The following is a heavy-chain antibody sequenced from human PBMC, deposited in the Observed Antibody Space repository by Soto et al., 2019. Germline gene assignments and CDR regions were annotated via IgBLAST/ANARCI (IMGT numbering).Heavy chain of an antibody. Sequence: QVQLQESGPGLVKPSQTLSLTCTVSGDSISSNNNYWSWIRQPPGEGLEWIGFISYTGATSYSPSLKSGVXXXLHXSKNQFSLSLSSVTAADTAVYYCARGRGYSYGLDPWGQGTLVTVSS. J-gene: IGHJ5*02. CDR3: ARGRGYSYGLDP. D-gene: IGHD5-18*01. CDR2: ISYTGAT. CDR1: GDSISSNNNY. V-gene: IGHV4-30-4*01.